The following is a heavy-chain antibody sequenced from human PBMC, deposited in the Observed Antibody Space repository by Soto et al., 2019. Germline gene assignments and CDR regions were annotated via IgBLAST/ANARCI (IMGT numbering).Heavy chain of an antibody. Sequence: QVQLQESGPGLVKPSETLSLTCTVSGGSVSSESHYWSWIRQTPGKGLEWIGYLYYTGSTNYNPSLKGRVTMSVDTSRDQVSLRLRSVTRADTAVYYCARDQYDVRSGSYYYAMEVWGQGTKVTVSS. V-gene: IGHV4-61*01. CDR2: LYYTGST. CDR3: ARDQYDVRSGSYYYAMEV. J-gene: IGHJ6*02. CDR1: GGSVSSESHY. D-gene: IGHD3-3*01.